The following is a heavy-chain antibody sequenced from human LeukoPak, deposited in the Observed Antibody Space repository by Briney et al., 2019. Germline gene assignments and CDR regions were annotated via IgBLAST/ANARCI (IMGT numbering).Heavy chain of an antibody. V-gene: IGHV4-34*01. CDR2: INHRGST. CDR3: ARVGATRYYYYMDV. Sequence: PSETLSLTCAVYGGSFSGYYWSWIRQPPGKGLEWIGEINHRGSTNYNSSLKSRVTISVDTSKNQFSLKLSSVTAADTAVYYCARVGATRYYYYMDVWGKGTTVTVSS. J-gene: IGHJ6*03. CDR1: GGSFSGYY. D-gene: IGHD5-12*01.